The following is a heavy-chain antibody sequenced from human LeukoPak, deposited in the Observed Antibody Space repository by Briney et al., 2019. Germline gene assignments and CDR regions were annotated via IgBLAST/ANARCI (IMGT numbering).Heavy chain of an antibody. J-gene: IGHJ5*02. V-gene: IGHV4-38-2*01. CDR3: ARKTWIQLSNWFDP. D-gene: IGHD5-18*01. CDR1: GYSISSGYY. Sequence: SETLSLTRAVSGYSISSGYYWGWIRQPPGKGLEWIGSIYHSGSTYYNPSLKSRVTISVDTSKNQFSLKLSSVTAADTAVYYCARKTWIQLSNWFDPWGQGTLVTVSS. CDR2: IYHSGST.